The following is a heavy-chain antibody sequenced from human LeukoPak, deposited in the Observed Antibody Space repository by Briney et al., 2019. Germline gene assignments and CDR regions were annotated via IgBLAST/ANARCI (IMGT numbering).Heavy chain of an antibody. CDR2: IIQNGSEK. J-gene: IGHJ4*02. CDR1: GFTFSSYW. Sequence: GGSLRLSCAASGFTFSSYWMSWVRQAPGKGLEWVANIIQNGSEKYYVDSVKGRFTISRDNAKNSLYLQMNSLRAEDTAVYYCARPPYNWNYYFDYWGQGTLVTVSS. V-gene: IGHV3-7*01. D-gene: IGHD1-7*01. CDR3: ARPPYNWNYYFDY.